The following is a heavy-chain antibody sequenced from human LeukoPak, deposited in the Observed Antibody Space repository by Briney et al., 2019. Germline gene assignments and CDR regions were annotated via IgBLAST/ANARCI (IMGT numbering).Heavy chain of an antibody. Sequence: GASVKVSCKASGGTFSSYAISWVRQAPGQGLEWMGWISAYNGNTNYAQKLQGRVTMTTDTSTSTAYMELRSLRSDDTAVYYCARPSMTSYYFDYWGQGTLVTVSS. CDR1: GGTFSSYA. CDR2: ISAYNGNT. CDR3: ARPSMTSYYFDY. D-gene: IGHD1-26*01. J-gene: IGHJ4*02. V-gene: IGHV1-18*01.